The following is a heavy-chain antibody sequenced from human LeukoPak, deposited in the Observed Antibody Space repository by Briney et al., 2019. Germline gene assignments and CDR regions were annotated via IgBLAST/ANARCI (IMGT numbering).Heavy chain of an antibody. Sequence: ASVKVSCKASGGTFSSYAFSWVRQAPGQGLEWMGGIIPIFDATNYAQKFQGRVTITTDESTSTAYMELSSLRSEDTAVYYCARDLKYRSAPDVDKTFDTWGQGTLVTVSS. CDR2: IIPIFDAT. V-gene: IGHV1-69*05. J-gene: IGHJ5*02. CDR1: GGTFSSYA. CDR3: ARDLKYRSAPDVDKTFDT. D-gene: IGHD6-25*01.